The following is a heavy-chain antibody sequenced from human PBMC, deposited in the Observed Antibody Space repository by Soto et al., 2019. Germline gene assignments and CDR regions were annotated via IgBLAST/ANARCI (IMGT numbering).Heavy chain of an antibody. D-gene: IGHD3-3*01. CDR2: IWYDGSDK. CDR3: ARDLQTRFLDY. Sequence: GGSLRLSCAASGFAFSGYAMHWVREAPGKGLEWVAVIWYDGSDKYYADSVKGRFTISRDNSKNTLYLQINSLRAEDTAIYYCARDLQTRFLDYWGQGTLVTVSS. CDR1: GFAFSGYA. V-gene: IGHV3-33*01. J-gene: IGHJ4*02.